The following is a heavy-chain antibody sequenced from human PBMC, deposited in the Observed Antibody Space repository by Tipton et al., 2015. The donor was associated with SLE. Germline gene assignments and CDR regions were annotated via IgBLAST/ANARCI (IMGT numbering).Heavy chain of an antibody. Sequence: LRLSCSVSGVSISTSRYYWGWIRQSPGQGLEWVGSLYAGGSTYFHPSLKSRASISADASKNHFSLRLTSVTAADTAMYYCAPNDVFDVWGQGTMVTVSS. V-gene: IGHV4-39*02. CDR3: APNDVFDV. CDR1: GVSISTSRYY. J-gene: IGHJ3*01. CDR2: LYAGGST.